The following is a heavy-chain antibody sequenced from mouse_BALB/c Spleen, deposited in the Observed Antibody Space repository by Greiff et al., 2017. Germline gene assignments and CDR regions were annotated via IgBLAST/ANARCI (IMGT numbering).Heavy chain of an antibody. D-gene: IGHD2-4*01. V-gene: IGHV5-17*02. CDR3: ARIYYDYDAFAY. J-gene: IGHJ3*01. CDR1: GFTFSSFG. Sequence: EVQVVESGGGLVQPGGSRKLSCAASGFTFSSFGMHWVRQAPEKGLEWVAYISSGSSTIYYADTVKGRFTISRDNPKNTLFLQMTSLRSEDTAMYYCARIYYDYDAFAYWGQGTLVTVSA. CDR2: ISSGSSTI.